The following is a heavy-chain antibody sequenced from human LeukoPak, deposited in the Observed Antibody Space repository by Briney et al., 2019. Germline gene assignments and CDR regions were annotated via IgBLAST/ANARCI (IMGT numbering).Heavy chain of an antibody. CDR3: ARGGYCSSTSCYAEVDY. J-gene: IGHJ4*02. V-gene: IGHV1-18*01. CDR2: ISAYNGNT. CDR1: GYTFTSYG. Sequence: ASVKVSCKASGYTFTSYGISWVRQAPGQGLEWMGWISAYNGNTNYAQKLQGGVTMTTDTSTSTAYMELRSLRSDDTAVYYCARGGYCSSTSCYAEVDYWGQGTLVTVSS. D-gene: IGHD2-2*01.